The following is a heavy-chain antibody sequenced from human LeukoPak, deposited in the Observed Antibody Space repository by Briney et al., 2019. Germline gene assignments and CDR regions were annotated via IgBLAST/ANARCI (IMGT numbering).Heavy chain of an antibody. Sequence: GGSLRLSCAASGFTFSSYGMHWVRQAPGKGLEWVAVISYDGSNKYYADSVKGRFTISRDNSKNTLYLQMNSLRAEDTAVYYCARGMPEIEPRSSPYEGLSGMDVWGQGTTVTVSS. CDR1: GFTFSSYG. V-gene: IGHV3-30*03. CDR2: ISYDGSNK. D-gene: IGHD1-14*01. CDR3: ARGMPEIEPRSSPYEGLSGMDV. J-gene: IGHJ6*02.